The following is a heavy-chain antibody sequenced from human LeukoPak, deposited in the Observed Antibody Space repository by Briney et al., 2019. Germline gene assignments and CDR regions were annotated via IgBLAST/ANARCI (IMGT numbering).Heavy chain of an antibody. CDR1: GYTFTGYY. CDR2: INPSGGST. CDR3: ARDIPYEVTFGGVTVMGSFVLDY. J-gene: IGHJ4*02. Sequence: ASVTVSCKASGYTFTGYYMHWVRQAPGQGLEWMGIINPSGGSTSYAQKFQGRVTMTRDTSTTTVYIELSSLRSEDTAVYYCARDIPYEVTFGGVTVMGSFVLDYWGQGTLVTVSS. V-gene: IGHV1-46*01. D-gene: IGHD3-16*02.